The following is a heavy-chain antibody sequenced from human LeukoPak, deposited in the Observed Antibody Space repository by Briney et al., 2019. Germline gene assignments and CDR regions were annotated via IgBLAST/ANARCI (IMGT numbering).Heavy chain of an antibody. J-gene: IGHJ3*02. CDR3: ARRVASANDAFDI. CDR1: GFTFSSYS. CDR2: ISSGSTYI. Sequence: GGSLRLSCAASGFTFSSYSMNWVRQAPGKGLEWVSSISSGSTYIYSADSVKGRFTISRDNAKNSLYLQMNSLGPDDTAVYYCARRVASANDAFDIWGQGTMVTVSS. V-gene: IGHV3-21*01. D-gene: IGHD6-13*01.